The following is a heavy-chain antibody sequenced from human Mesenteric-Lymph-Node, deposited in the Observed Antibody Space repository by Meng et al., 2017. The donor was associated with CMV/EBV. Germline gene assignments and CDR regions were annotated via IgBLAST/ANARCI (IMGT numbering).Heavy chain of an antibody. J-gene: IGHJ4*02. CDR3: ARPRVAGTAHFDY. V-gene: IGHV1-2*02. CDR2: INPNSGGT. CDR1: GYTFTSYY. D-gene: IGHD6-19*01. Sequence: ASVKVSCKASGYTFTSYYMHWVRQAPGQGLEWMGWINPNSGGTNYAQKFQGRVTMTRDTSISSAYMELNRLTSDDTAVYYCARPRVAGTAHFDYWGQGALVTVSS.